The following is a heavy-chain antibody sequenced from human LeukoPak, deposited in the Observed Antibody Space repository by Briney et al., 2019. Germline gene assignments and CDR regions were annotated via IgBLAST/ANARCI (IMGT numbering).Heavy chain of an antibody. Sequence: GGSLRLSCAASGFTLSIYGIHWVREAPGKGLEWVAVISYDGRNKYYADSVKGRFTIPRDISKSTLYWQLNSLRAETRRVYYLSKASRWAQLVPYYFDYWGQGPLVSVFS. V-gene: IGHV3-30*18. CDR3: SKASRWAQLVPYYFDY. CDR1: GFTLSIYG. D-gene: IGHD6-6*01. CDR2: ISYDGRNK. J-gene: IGHJ4*02.